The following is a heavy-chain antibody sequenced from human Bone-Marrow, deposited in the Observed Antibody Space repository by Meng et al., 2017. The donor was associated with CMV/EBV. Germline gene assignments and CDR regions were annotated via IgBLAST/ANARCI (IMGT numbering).Heavy chain of an antibody. J-gene: IGHJ4*02. CDR1: GFTFDDYT. CDR2: ISSSSSYI. D-gene: IGHD5-12*01. V-gene: IGHV3-21*01. Sequence: GESLKISCAASGFTFDDYTMHWVRQAPGKGLEWVSSISSSSSYIYYADSVKGRFTISRDNAKNSLYLQMNSLRAEDTAVYYCAREAYSGYLTQSDYFDYWGQGTLVTVSS. CDR3: AREAYSGYLTQSDYFDY.